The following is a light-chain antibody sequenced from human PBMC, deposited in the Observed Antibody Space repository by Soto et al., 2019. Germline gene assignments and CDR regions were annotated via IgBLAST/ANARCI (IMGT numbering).Light chain of an antibody. CDR2: TDN. V-gene: IGLV1-44*01. CDR1: SSNIGGKP. Sequence: QSVLTQPPSASGTPGQSVAISCSGSSSNIGGKPVNWYQHLPGTAPKLLIFTDNRRPSGVPDRFSGSKSGTSASLVISGLQSEDEANYYCATWDDSLNGVVFGGGTKLTVL. CDR3: ATWDDSLNGVV. J-gene: IGLJ2*01.